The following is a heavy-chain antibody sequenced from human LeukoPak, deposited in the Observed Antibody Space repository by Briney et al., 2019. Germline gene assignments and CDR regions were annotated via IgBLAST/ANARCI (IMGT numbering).Heavy chain of an antibody. Sequence: PGGSLRLSCVASGFTFSDYAMSWVRQAPGKGLERVSSISTRGGTTNYADSVKGRFAISRDNSRNTLDLQMNSLRAEDSALYYCAKRKDNRWHATFDYWGQGTLVTVSS. CDR2: ISTRGGTT. V-gene: IGHV3-23*01. D-gene: IGHD2-15*01. J-gene: IGHJ4*02. CDR3: AKRKDNRWHATFDY. CDR1: GFTFSDYA.